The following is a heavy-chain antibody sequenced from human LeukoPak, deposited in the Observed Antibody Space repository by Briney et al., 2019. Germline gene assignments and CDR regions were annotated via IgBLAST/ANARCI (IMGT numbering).Heavy chain of an antibody. D-gene: IGHD2-8*01. Sequence: GSLRLSCAASGFTFSSYEMNWVRQAPGKGLEWVSYISSSGSTIYYADSVKGRFTISRDNAKNSLYLQMNSLRAEDTAVYYCARDRRLYSPGAFHIWGQGTMVTVSS. J-gene: IGHJ3*02. CDR2: ISSSGSTI. CDR3: ARDRRLYSPGAFHI. CDR1: GFTFSSYE. V-gene: IGHV3-48*03.